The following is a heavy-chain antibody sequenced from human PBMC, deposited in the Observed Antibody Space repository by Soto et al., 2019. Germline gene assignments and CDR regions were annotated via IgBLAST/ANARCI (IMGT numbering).Heavy chain of an antibody. D-gene: IGHD5-18*01. CDR3: ARDPKSAMVTAELDY. Sequence: PRLSLRLSCAGAVFPFSRYARRWVRQAPGKGQEWASAIRGIGGSTYYADSVKGRFTIPRDNSKNTLYLQMNSLRAEDTPEYYCARDPKSAMVTAELDYWGQRILVTDPS. CDR1: VFPFSRYA. CDR2: IRGIGGST. V-gene: IGHV3-23*01. J-gene: IGHJ4*02.